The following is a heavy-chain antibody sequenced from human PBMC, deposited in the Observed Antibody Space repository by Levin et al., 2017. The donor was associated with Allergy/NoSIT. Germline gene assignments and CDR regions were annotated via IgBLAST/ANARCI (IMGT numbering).Heavy chain of an antibody. D-gene: IGHD3-9*01. J-gene: IGHJ6*02. CDR3: ARRGTGLDRYYYGMDV. CDR1: GSSISSYY. Sequence: SETLSLTCTVSGSSISSYYWSWIRQPPGKGLEWIGYIYYSGSTNYNPSLKSRVTISVDTSKNQFSLKLSSVTAADTAVYYCARRGTGLDRYYYGMDVWGQGTTVTVSS. CDR2: IYYSGST. V-gene: IGHV4-59*08.